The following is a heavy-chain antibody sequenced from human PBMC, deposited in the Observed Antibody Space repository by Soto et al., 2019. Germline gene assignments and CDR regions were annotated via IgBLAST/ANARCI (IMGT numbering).Heavy chain of an antibody. CDR2: ISGNSLDT. V-gene: IGHV3-11*05. D-gene: IGHD6-13*01. J-gene: IGHJ3*02. CDR3: ASGQQIRMADI. CDR1: GFTFSDYY. Sequence: QVQLVESGGGLVKPGGSTRLSCAASGFTFSDYYASWLRQSPGKGLEWISYISGNSLDTNYADSVRGRFTISRDNAENSLYLQMNYLRAEDTAMYYCASGQQIRMADIWGQGTLVTVSS.